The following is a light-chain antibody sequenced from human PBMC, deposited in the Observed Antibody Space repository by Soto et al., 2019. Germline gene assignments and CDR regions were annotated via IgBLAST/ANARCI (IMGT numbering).Light chain of an antibody. CDR1: QSISSY. V-gene: IGKV1-39*01. CDR3: QQSYSTPLG. Sequence: DIQMTQSPSSLSASVGDRVTITCRASQSISSYLNWYQQKPGKAPKLLIYAASSLQSGVPSRFSGSGTGTDFTLTISRLQPEDFATDYCQQSYSTPLGFGPGTKVDSK. J-gene: IGKJ3*01. CDR2: AAS.